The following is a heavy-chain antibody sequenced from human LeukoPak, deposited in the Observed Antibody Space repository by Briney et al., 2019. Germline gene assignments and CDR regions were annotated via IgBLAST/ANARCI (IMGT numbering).Heavy chain of an antibody. Sequence: GGSVKVSCKASGYTFTGYYMHWVRQAPGQGLEWMGWINPNSGGTNYAQKFQGRVTMTRGTSISTAYMELSRLRSDDTAVYHCARGRRSIAARRLIWFDPWGQGTLVTVSS. J-gene: IGHJ5*02. D-gene: IGHD6-6*01. CDR3: ARGRRSIAARRLIWFDP. CDR2: INPNSGGT. V-gene: IGHV1-2*02. CDR1: GYTFTGYY.